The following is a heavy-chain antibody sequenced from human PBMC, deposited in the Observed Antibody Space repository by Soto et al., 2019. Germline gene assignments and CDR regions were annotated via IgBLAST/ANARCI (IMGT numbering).Heavy chain of an antibody. D-gene: IGHD1-7*01. J-gene: IGHJ5*01. CDR1: GFSFSSDI. Sequence: LRLSCAASGFSFSSDIMAWVRQAPGKGLEWVSSISSSGSFMNYADSVKGRFTISRDNARNSLYLQMSGLKDEDTAVYYCARDPPTGTTLDWVDSWGQGTLVTVSS. CDR2: ISSSGSFM. CDR3: ARDPPTGTTLDWVDS. V-gene: IGHV3-21*01.